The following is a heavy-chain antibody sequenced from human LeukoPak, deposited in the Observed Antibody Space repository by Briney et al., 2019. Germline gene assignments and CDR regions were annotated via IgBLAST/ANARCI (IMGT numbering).Heavy chain of an antibody. CDR1: GFTFSSYA. CDR3: ARALNFDYGMNY. V-gene: IGHV3-30-3*01. Sequence: GRSLRLSCAASGFTFSSYAMHWVRQAPGKGLEWVTDISYDGSNKYYAASVKGGFTISRENSKNTLYLQMNSQRAEATAVYYWARALNFDYGMNYWGQGTLVTVSS. D-gene: IGHD3-9*01. J-gene: IGHJ4*02. CDR2: ISYDGSNK.